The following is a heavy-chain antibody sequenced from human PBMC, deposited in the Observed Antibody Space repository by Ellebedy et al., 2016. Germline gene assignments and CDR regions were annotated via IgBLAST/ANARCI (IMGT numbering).Heavy chain of an antibody. J-gene: IGHJ4*02. CDR1: GFTFSNAW. CDR3: TTAGQYSGYDGSDY. V-gene: IGHV3-15*07. CDR2: IKSKTDGGTT. Sequence: GESLKISXAASGFTFSNAWMNWVRQAPGKGLEWVGRIKSKTDGGTTDYAAPVKGRFTISRDDSKNTLYLQMNSLKTEDTAVYYCTTAGQYSGYDGSDYWGQGTLVTVSS. D-gene: IGHD5-12*01.